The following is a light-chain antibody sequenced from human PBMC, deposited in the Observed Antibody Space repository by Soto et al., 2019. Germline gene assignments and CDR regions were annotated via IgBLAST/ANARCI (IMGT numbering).Light chain of an antibody. J-gene: IGKJ4*01. CDR1: QDISSY. V-gene: IGKV1-9*01. Sequence: DIQLTQSPSFLSASVGDRVTVTCRSSQDISSYLAWYQQKPGKAPKVLIYGASTLQSGVPPRFGGSGSGTAFTLTISSLQPEDFANYFCQQVHDYPITLGGGTKVDIK. CDR3: QQVHDYPIT. CDR2: GAS.